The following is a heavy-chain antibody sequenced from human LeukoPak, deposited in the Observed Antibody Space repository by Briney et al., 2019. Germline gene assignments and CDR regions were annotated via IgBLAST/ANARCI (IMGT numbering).Heavy chain of an antibody. J-gene: IGHJ4*02. CDR1: GGSISSGCYS. Sequence: PSQTLSLTCAVSGGSISSGCYSWNWIRQPPGKGLEWIGFIYHSGSTYYNPSLKSRVTISVDRSKNQFSLKLSSVTAADTAVYYCARGNYYGSGSYPPFDYWGQGTLVTVSS. V-gene: IGHV4-30-2*01. CDR3: ARGNYYGSGSYPPFDY. D-gene: IGHD3-10*01. CDR2: IYHSGST.